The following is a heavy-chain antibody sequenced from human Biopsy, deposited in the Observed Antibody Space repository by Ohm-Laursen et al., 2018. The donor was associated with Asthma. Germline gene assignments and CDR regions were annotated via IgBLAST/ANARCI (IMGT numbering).Heavy chain of an antibody. CDR3: ARESGQDSGGTGAFDR. Sequence: SLRLSCSASGFVFSQCGMHWVRQGPGKGLEWVALVSSDGHNKYYKDSVKGRFTISRDNSKLRLYLEINSLRVEDSAVYYCARESGQDSGGTGAFDRWGQGIMVAVSS. CDR2: VSSDGHNK. D-gene: IGHD4-23*01. V-gene: IGHV3-30*03. CDR1: GFVFSQCG. J-gene: IGHJ3*02.